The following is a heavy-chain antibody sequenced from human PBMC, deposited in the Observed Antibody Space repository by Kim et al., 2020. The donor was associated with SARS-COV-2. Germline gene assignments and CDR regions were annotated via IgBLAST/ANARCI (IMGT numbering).Heavy chain of an antibody. V-gene: IGHV4-59*01. CDR3: ARARVGIFGVVTHFDY. D-gene: IGHD3-3*01. J-gene: IGHJ4*02. Sequence: SRRSRVTISVDTSKNQFALKLSSVTAADTAVYYCARARVGIFGVVTHFDYWGQGTLVTVSS.